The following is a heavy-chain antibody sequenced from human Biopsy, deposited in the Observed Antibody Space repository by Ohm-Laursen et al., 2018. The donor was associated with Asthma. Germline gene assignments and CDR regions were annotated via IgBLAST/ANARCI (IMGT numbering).Heavy chain of an antibody. D-gene: IGHD1-26*01. CDR3: VRDGLGVGAD. J-gene: IGHJ4*02. V-gene: IGHV3-11*01. Sequence: SLRLSCTASGFTFSDYYMSWIRQAPGKGLEWVSYISSSGSTIYYADSVKGRFTISRDNAKNSVYLQMNSLKTEDTAIYYCVRDGLGVGADWGQGTLVTVSS. CDR2: ISSSGSTI. CDR1: GFTFSDYY.